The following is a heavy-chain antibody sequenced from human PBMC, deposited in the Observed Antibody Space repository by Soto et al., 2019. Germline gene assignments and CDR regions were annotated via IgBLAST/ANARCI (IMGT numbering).Heavy chain of an antibody. CDR2: INVGNGAT. D-gene: IGHD2-15*01. V-gene: IGHV1-3*01. Sequence: VKVSCKASGYTFTSYAMHWVRQAPGQRLEWMGWINVGNGATKYSQKFQGRVTITRDTSASTVYMEVSSLRSEDTALYYCAREGYCSGGSCYSGGFWFDPWGQGTLVTVSS. CDR3: AREGYCSGGSCYSGGFWFDP. J-gene: IGHJ5*02. CDR1: GYTFTSYA.